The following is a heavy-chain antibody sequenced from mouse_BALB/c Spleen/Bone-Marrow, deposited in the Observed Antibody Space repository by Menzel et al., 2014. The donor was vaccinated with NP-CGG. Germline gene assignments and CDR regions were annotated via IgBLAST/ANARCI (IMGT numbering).Heavy chain of an antibody. CDR3: QYYDYGGAMDY. Sequence: EVQGVESGPDLVKPGASVKISCKASGYSFTGYYMHWVKQSLGKSLEWIGCVNPNNGGTSFNQKFKGKAIFTVDRSSSAAYMEPRSLQSEDSAVYYCQYYDYGGAMDYWGQGTSVTVSA. CDR1: GYSFTGYY. J-gene: IGHJ4*01. V-gene: IGHV1-26*01. D-gene: IGHD1-2*01. CDR2: VNPNNGGT.